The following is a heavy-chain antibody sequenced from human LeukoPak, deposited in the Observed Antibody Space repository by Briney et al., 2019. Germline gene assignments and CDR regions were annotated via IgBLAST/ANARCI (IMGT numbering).Heavy chain of an antibody. CDR1: GFTFSSYS. V-gene: IGHV3-48*01. CDR3: ARDQTSKGDAFDI. CDR2: ISSLSGTI. Sequence: GGSLRLSCAASGFTFSSYSMNWVRQAPGEGLEWVSYISSLSGTIYYADSVKGRFTISRDNAKKSLYLQMDSLRAEDTAVYYCARDQTSKGDAFDIWGQGTMVTVSS. J-gene: IGHJ3*02.